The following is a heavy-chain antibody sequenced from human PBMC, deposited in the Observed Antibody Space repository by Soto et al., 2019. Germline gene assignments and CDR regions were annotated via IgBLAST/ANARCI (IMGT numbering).Heavy chain of an antibody. CDR1: GYTFPSYA. D-gene: IGHD3-10*01. CDR3: ARSPGEPMTPGYY. CDR2: INAGNGNT. V-gene: IGHV1-3*01. Sequence: ASVKVSCKASGYTFPSYAMHWVRQAPGQRLEWMGWINAGNGNTKYSQKFQGRVTITRDTSASTAYMELSSLRSEDTAVYYCARSPGEPMTPGYYWGQGTLVTVSS. J-gene: IGHJ4*02.